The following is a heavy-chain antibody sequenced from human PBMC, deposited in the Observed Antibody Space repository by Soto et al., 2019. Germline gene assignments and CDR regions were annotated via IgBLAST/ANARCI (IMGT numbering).Heavy chain of an antibody. CDR2: IIPLFGRA. CDR3: AQTLGLAAAGPGRFDL. CDR1: GGTFSSYA. J-gene: IGHJ2*01. Sequence: QVQLVQSGAEVKKPGSSVKVSCKASGGTFSSYAISWVRQAPGQGLEWMGGIIPLFGRANYAQKFQGRVTITAAAPTSTAYMELSSLRTADTAVYYCAQTLGLAAAGPGRFDLWGRGTLVTVSS. D-gene: IGHD6-25*01. V-gene: IGHV1-69*12.